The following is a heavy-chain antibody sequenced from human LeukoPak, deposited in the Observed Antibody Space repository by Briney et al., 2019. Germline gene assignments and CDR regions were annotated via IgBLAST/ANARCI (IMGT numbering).Heavy chain of an antibody. Sequence: PSETLSLTCTVSGGSISSYYWSWIRQPPGKGLEWIGYIYYSGSTYYNPSLKSRVTISVDTSKNQFSLKLSSVTAADTAVYYCSWGYCSSTSCPGAFDIWGQGTMVTVSS. CDR3: SWGYCSSTSCPGAFDI. CDR1: GGSISSYY. J-gene: IGHJ3*02. V-gene: IGHV4-59*04. D-gene: IGHD2-2*01. CDR2: IYYSGST.